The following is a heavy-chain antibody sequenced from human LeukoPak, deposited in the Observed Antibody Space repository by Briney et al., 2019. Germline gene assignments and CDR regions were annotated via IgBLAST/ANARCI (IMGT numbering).Heavy chain of an antibody. V-gene: IGHV3-15*01. CDR3: TTYRSYSDY. CDR1: GFSFSSVY. D-gene: IGHD1-14*01. Sequence: GGSLRLSCAASGFSFSSVYMSWVRQAPGKGLEWVGRIKSKTEGGTADYAAPVKGRFSISRDDSINTVYLEMDSLKTEDTAVYYCTTYRSYSDYWGQGALVTVSS. CDR2: IKSKTEGGTA. J-gene: IGHJ4*02.